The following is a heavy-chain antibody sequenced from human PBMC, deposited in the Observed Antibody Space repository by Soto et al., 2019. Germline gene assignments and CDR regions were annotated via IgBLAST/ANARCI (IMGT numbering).Heavy chain of an antibody. D-gene: IGHD2-2*01. CDR3: AHHTITPATTWFEP. V-gene: IGHV2-5*01. Sequence: SGPTPVNPTQTLTLTCTFSGFSITTSGVVVGWIRQPPGKALEWLALIYWNDDKRYSPSLRGTLTITKDTSKNQVVLAMTNMDPVDTATYYCAHHTITPATTWFEPWGLGTMLTVSS. J-gene: IGHJ5*02. CDR1: GFSITTSGVV. CDR2: IYWNDDK.